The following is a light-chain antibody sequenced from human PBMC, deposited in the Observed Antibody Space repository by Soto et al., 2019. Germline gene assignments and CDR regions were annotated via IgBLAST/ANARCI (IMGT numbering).Light chain of an antibody. Sequence: DIQMTQSPSTLSASIRDRVTITSRASHGINTWLAWHQQKPGRAPKLLIYDASSLEDGVPSRFSGSGSGTEFALTISSLQPDDFATYYCQQYNSYSRKFGQGTKV. J-gene: IGKJ1*01. CDR1: HGINTW. CDR3: QQYNSYSRK. V-gene: IGKV1-5*01. CDR2: DAS.